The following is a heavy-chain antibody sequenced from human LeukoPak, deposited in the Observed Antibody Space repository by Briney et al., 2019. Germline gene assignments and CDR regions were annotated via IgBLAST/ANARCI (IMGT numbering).Heavy chain of an antibody. CDR1: GGSISSYY. J-gene: IGHJ4*02. CDR2: IYYSGST. V-gene: IGHV4-59*01. CDR3: ARARSTIENDY. D-gene: IGHD1-14*01. Sequence: SETLSLTCTVSGGSISSYYWSWIRQPPGMGLEWIGYIYYSGSTNYSPSLKSRVTISVDTSKNQFSLKLSSVTAADTAVYYCARARSTIENDYWGQGTLVTVSS.